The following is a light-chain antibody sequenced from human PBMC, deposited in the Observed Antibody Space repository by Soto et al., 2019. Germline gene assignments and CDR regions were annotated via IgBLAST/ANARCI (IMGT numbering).Light chain of an antibody. J-gene: IGKJ2*01. Sequence: EIVLTQSPGTLSLSPGERATLSCRASQSVSSSYLAWYQRKPGQAPRLLIYGASRRATGIPDRFSGSGYGTDFTLTISRLEPEDFAVYYCQQYDTSPIYTFGQGTKLEIK. CDR2: GAS. CDR3: QQYDTSPIYT. V-gene: IGKV3-20*01. CDR1: QSVSSSY.